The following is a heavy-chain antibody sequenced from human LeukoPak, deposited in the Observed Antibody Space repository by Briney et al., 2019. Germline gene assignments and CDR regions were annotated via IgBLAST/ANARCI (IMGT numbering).Heavy chain of an antibody. J-gene: IGHJ6*02. CDR3: AKVPYSDYGSGRPPFMDV. V-gene: IGHV3-23*01. CDR1: GFTFSNYA. D-gene: IGHD3-10*01. Sequence: PGGSLRLSCAASGFTFSNYAMSWVRQAPGKGLEWVSIIDYSGGSTYYANSVKGRFTISRDNSKNTLYMQMNSLRAEDTAIYYCAKVPYSDYGSGRPPFMDVWGQGTTVAVS. CDR2: IDYSGGST.